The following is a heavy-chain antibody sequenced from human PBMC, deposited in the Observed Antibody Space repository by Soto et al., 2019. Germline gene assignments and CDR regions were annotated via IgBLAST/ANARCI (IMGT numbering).Heavy chain of an antibody. J-gene: IGHJ5*02. CDR3: ARGGFMGGFGALLYGVRNWFDP. V-gene: IGHV4-30-2*01. Sequence: SETLSLTCAVSGGSISSGGYSWSWIRQPPGKGLEWIGYIYHSGSTYYNPSLKSRVTISVDRSKNQFSLKLSSVTAADTAVYYCARGGFMGGFGALLYGVRNWFDPWGQGTLVTVSS. CDR2: IYHSGST. CDR1: GGSISSGGYS. D-gene: IGHD3-10*01.